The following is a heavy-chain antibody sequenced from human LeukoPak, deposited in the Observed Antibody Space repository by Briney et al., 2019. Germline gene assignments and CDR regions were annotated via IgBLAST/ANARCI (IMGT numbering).Heavy chain of an antibody. J-gene: IGHJ4*02. Sequence: HGESLKISCKGSGYSFSSYWIGWVRQMPGKGLEWMGIIYPGDPDTRYSPSFQGQVAISVDKSISTAYLQWSSLKASDTAMYYCARSMVATYGWADYWGQGTLVTVSS. CDR1: GYSFSSYW. CDR2: IYPGDPDT. CDR3: ARSMVATYGWADY. D-gene: IGHD5-12*01. V-gene: IGHV5-51*01.